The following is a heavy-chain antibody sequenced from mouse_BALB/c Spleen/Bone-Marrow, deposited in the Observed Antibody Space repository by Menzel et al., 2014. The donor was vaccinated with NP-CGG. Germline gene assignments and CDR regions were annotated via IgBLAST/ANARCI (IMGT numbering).Heavy chain of an antibody. D-gene: IGHD2-2*01. CDR3: AREGDGYVPAWFAY. CDR1: GFTFNNYA. CDR2: ITGGGRP. J-gene: IGHJ3*01. V-gene: IGHV5-6-5*01. Sequence: DVMLVESGGGLVKPGGSLKLSCAPSGFTFNNYATSWVRQTPEKRLEWVASITGGGRPYYPDNLKCRFTISRDNARNILYLQMSRLRSVGTDVYSCAREGDGYVPAWFAYWGLGTLVTVS.